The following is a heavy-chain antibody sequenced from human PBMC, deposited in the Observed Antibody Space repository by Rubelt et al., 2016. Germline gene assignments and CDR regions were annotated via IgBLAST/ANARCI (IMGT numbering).Heavy chain of an antibody. CDR1: GGSITTSSYY. CDR2: LYYSGSA. CDR3: ARHRGTVLNGGMDV. D-gene: IGHD2-8*01. Sequence: QLQLQESGPGLVKPSETLSLTCTVSGGSITTSSYYWGWIRQPPGKGLEWIGSLYYSGSAFYNPSFKSRVTIAVGTSMSQFSLKLSSVTAADTAVYYCARHRGTVLNGGMDVWGKGATVTVAT. V-gene: IGHV4-39*01. J-gene: IGHJ6*04.